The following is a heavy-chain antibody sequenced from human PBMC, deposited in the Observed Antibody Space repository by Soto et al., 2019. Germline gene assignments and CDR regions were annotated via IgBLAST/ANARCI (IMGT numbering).Heavy chain of an antibody. CDR1: GDSISSGKYC. D-gene: IGHD6-13*01. CDR2: MYYSGSP. CDR3: ARRPAAGDFDH. V-gene: IGHV4-39*07. Sequence: SETLSLTCTFSGDSISSGKYCWGWVRQPPGKGLEWIGSMYYSGSPHYNSSLKSRVTISLDMSKNHFSLKLTSVTAADTAVYYCARRPAAGDFDHWGQGTLVTVSS. J-gene: IGHJ4*02.